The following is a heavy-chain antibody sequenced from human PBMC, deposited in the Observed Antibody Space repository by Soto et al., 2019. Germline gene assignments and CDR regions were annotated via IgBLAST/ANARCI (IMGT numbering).Heavy chain of an antibody. V-gene: IGHV3-9*01. D-gene: IGHD2-2*01. J-gene: IGHJ4*02. CDR1: GFTFDDYA. CDR2: ISWNSGSI. Sequence: GGSLRLSCAASGFTFDDYAMHWVRQAPGKGLEWVSGISWNSGSIGYADSVKGRFTISRDNAKNSLYPQMNSLRAEDTALYYCAKARYCSSTSCYSFDYWGQGTLVTVSS. CDR3: AKARYCSSTSCYSFDY.